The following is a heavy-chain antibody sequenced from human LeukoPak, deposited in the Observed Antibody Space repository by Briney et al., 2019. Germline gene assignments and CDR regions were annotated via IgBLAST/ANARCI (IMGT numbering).Heavy chain of an antibody. D-gene: IGHD3-10*01. Sequence: SETLSLTCTVSGGSISSGDYYWSWIRQPPGQGLEWIGYFYYSGSTYYTPSLKSRVTISVDTSKNQFCLKKSSVTAADTAVYYCASADYYGSGSYPPFDYWGQGTLVTVSS. CDR3: ASADYYGSGSYPPFDY. V-gene: IGHV4-30-4*08. J-gene: IGHJ4*02. CDR2: FYYSGST. CDR1: GGSISSGDYY.